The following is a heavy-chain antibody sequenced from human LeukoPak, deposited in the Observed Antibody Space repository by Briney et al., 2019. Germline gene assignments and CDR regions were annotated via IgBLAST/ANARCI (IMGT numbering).Heavy chain of an antibody. V-gene: IGHV3-48*04. CDR3: ARDDSGYDY. Sequence: GSLRLSCEVSGITLSNYGMSWVRQAPGKGLEWVSYISSSSSTIYYADSVKGRFTISRDNAKNSLYLQMNSLRAEDTAVYYCARDDSGYDYWGQGTLVTVSS. D-gene: IGHD5-12*01. CDR2: ISSSSSTI. J-gene: IGHJ4*02. CDR1: GITLSNYG.